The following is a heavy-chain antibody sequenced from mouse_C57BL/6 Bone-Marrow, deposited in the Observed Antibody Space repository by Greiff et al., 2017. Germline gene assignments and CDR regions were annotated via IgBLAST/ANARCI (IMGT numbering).Heavy chain of an antibody. CDR3: AGPYDYFDY. Sequence: VQLKESGPVLVKPGASVKMSCKASGYTFTDYYMNWVKQSHGKSLEWIGVINPYNGGTSYNPKFKGKATLTVDKSSSTAYMELNSLTSEDSAVYYGAGPYDYFDYWGQGTTLTVSS. CDR2: INPYNGGT. D-gene: IGHD6-5*01. J-gene: IGHJ2*01. CDR1: GYTFTDYY. V-gene: IGHV1-19*01.